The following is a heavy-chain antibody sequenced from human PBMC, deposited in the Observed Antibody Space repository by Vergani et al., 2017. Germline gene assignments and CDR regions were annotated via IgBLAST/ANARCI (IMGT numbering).Heavy chain of an antibody. CDR3: ARGKGSS. V-gene: IGHV4-59*12. CDR2: INHSGST. Sequence: QVQLQESGPGLVKPSETLSLTCTVSGGSISSYYWSWIRQPPGKGLEWIGEINHSGSTNYNPSLKSRVTISVDTSKNQFSLKLSSVTAADTAVYYCARGKGSSWGQGTLVTVSS. CDR1: GGSISSYY. D-gene: IGHD6-13*01. J-gene: IGHJ4*02.